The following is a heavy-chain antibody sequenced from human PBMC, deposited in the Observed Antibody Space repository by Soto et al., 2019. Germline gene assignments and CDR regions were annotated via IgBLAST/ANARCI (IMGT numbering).Heavy chain of an antibody. Sequence: GGSLRLSCAASGFTFSSYSMNWVRQAPGKGLEWVSSISSSSSYIYYADSVKGRFTISRDNAKNSLYLQMNSLRAEDTAVYYCAGLSQQLGLNWFDPWGQGTLVTVSS. V-gene: IGHV3-21*01. J-gene: IGHJ5*02. CDR2: ISSSSSYI. CDR1: GFTFSSYS. CDR3: AGLSQQLGLNWFDP. D-gene: IGHD6-13*01.